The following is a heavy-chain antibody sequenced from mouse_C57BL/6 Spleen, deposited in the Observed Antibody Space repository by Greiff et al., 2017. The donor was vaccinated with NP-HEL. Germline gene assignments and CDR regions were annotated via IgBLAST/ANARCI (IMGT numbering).Heavy chain of an antibody. J-gene: IGHJ3*01. Sequence: VHVKQSGPELVKPGASVKMSCKASGYTFTDYNMHWVKQSHGKSLEWIGYINPNNGGTSYNQKFKGKATLTVNKSSSTAYMELSSLTSEDSAVYYGARSAHYYGSSQFAYWGQGTLVTVSA. V-gene: IGHV1-22*01. CDR2: INPNNGGT. D-gene: IGHD1-1*01. CDR3: ARSAHYYGSSQFAY. CDR1: GYTFTDYN.